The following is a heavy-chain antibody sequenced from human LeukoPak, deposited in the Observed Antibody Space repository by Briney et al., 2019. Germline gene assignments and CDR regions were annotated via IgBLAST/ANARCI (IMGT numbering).Heavy chain of an antibody. CDR3: AKTAGSSWYIFDY. V-gene: IGHV3-23*01. J-gene: IGHJ4*02. D-gene: IGHD6-13*01. CDR1: GFTFSSYS. Sequence: GALRLSCAASGFTFSSYSMNWVRQAPGKGLAWVSAISGSAGSTYYADSVKGRFTLSRDNSKNTLYLQMNSLRAEDTAVYYCAKTAGSSWYIFDYWGQGTLVTVSS. CDR2: ISGSAGST.